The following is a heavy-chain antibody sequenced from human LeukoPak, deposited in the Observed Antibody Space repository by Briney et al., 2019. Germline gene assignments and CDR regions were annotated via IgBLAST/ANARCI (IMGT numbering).Heavy chain of an antibody. CDR2: TRYDGGNE. V-gene: IGHV3-30*02. CDR1: GFTFSSYD. J-gene: IGHJ4*02. CDR3: VKENVDNYFDY. D-gene: IGHD3/OR15-3a*01. Sequence: GGSLRLSCAASGFTFSSYDMHWVRQPPGKGLEWVAFTRYDGGNEYYADSVKGRFTISRDKSKSTLYLQRNSPRAEDTAVYYCVKENVDNYFDYWGQGTLVTVSS.